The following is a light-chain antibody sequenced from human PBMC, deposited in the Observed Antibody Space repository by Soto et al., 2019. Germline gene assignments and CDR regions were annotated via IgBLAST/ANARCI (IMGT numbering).Light chain of an antibody. CDR3: AAWDDSP. CDR2: RNN. V-gene: IGLV1-47*01. J-gene: IGLJ1*01. CDR1: SSNIGSNY. Sequence: SVLTQPPSASGTPGQRVTISCFGSSSNIGSNYVYWYQQLPGTAPKLLIYRNNQRPSGVPDRFSGSKSGTSASLAISGLRSEDEADYYCAAWDDSPFGPGTKV.